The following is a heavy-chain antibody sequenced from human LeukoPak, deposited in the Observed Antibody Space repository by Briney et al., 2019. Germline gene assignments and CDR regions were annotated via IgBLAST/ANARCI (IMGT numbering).Heavy chain of an antibody. D-gene: IGHD3-9*01. CDR1: GFTFRTYL. J-gene: IGHJ5*02. Sequence: GVSLRLSSAASGFTFRTYLMHWVRQAPGKGLVWVSRINTDGSITTYADTVKGRFTISRDNAKNTLYLQMNSLRDEDTAVYYCASLGTLVPWGQGTLVTVSS. V-gene: IGHV3-74*01. CDR3: ASLGTLVP. CDR2: INTDGSIT.